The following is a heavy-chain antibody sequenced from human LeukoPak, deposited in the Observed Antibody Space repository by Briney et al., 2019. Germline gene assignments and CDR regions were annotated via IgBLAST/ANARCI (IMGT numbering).Heavy chain of an antibody. Sequence: PGGSLRLSCIASGFIFGGYYMGWIRQAPGKGLEWVSYISDDSYRTPYGDSVKGRFTISRDNAKNSLYLQMDNLRVEDTAVYYCASARGLGIGAHFDYWGQGTLVTVSS. CDR2: ISDDSYRT. D-gene: IGHD4-17*01. CDR3: ASARGLGIGAHFDY. V-gene: IGHV3-11*01. CDR1: GFIFGGYY. J-gene: IGHJ4*02.